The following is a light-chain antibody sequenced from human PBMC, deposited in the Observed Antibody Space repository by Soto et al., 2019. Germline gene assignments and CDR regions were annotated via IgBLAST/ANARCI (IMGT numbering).Light chain of an antibody. J-gene: IGLJ1*01. CDR2: EVS. CDR3: CSYAGGNTV. CDR1: SSDIGGYNY. Sequence: QSALTQPPSASGSPGQSVAISCTGTSSDIGGYNYVSWYQQRPGKAPKLVIYEVSKRPSGVPDRFSGSKSGNTASLTVSGLQAEDEADYYCCSYAGGNTVFGTGTEVTVL. V-gene: IGLV2-8*01.